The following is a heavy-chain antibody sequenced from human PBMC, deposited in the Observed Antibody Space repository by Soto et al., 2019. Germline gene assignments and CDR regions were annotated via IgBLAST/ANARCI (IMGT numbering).Heavy chain of an antibody. Sequence: ASVKVSCKASGGTFSSYAISWVRQAPGQGLECMGGIIPIFGTANYAQKFQGRVTITADESTSTAYMELSSLRSEDTAVYYCAGWDYSSPPFDYCGQGTLVTVSS. D-gene: IGHD4-4*01. J-gene: IGHJ4*02. CDR1: GGTFSSYA. V-gene: IGHV1-69*13. CDR2: IIPIFGTA. CDR3: AGWDYSSPPFDY.